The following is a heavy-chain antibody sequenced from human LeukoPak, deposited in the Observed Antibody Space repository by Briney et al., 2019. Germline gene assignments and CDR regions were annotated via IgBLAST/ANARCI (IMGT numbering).Heavy chain of an antibody. CDR1: GFTFGSYW. V-gene: IGHV3-7*01. Sequence: GGSLRLSCAASGFTFGSYWMSWVRQAPGKGLEWVANIKQDGSQRYYVDSVKGRFTISRDNAKNSLYLQMISLRVEDTALYYCARDRTVTTFDSWGQGTLVTVSS. D-gene: IGHD4-17*01. J-gene: IGHJ4*02. CDR3: ARDRTVTTFDS. CDR2: IKQDGSQR.